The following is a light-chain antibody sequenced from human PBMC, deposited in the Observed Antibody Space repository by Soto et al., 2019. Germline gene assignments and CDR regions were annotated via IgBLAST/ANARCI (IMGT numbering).Light chain of an antibody. CDR1: QSARSS. Sequence: EVMMTPAPAPPSVSPGERATLSSRASQSARSSLGWYQQKPGQAPSLLIYDVSIRAAGIPARFSASGTGTDFTLTISDVQPEDFAVYYCHQRQSWPRTFGQGTKVDIK. V-gene: IGKV3D-15*03. CDR3: HQRQSWPRT. CDR2: DVS. J-gene: IGKJ1*01.